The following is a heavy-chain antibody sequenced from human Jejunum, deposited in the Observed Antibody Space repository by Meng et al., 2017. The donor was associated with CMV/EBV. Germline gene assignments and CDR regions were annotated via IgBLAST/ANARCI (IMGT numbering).Heavy chain of an antibody. CDR2: KSPTERS. V-gene: IGHV4-4*02. J-gene: IGHJ4*02. CDR1: SINNLPW. CDR3: VRGRCTRTSCYKGAFDF. Sequence: SINNLPWWSWVRQPPGQGLEWLGDKSPTERSNYNPSLNSRVTISVDRSKNQFSLKLTSVTAADTAVYYCVRGRCTRTSCYKGAFDFWSQGTLVTVSS. D-gene: IGHD2-2*02.